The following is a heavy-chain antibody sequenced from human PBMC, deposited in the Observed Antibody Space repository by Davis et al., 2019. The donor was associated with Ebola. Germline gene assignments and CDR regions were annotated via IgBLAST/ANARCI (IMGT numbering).Heavy chain of an antibody. V-gene: IGHV4-31*03. J-gene: IGHJ4*02. CDR3: ARGSPSHF. CDR1: GDSINSGFYY. CDR2: IYHRGIT. Sequence: SETLSLTCTVSGDSINSGFYYWSWIRQHPGKGLEWIGYIYHRGITDYNPSLKSRVSISMDTSKNQFSLKLSSVTAADTAIYYCARGSPSHFWGQGTLVTVSS.